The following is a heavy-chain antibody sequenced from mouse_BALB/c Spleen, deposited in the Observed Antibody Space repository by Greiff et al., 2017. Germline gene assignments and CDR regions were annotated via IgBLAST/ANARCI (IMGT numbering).Heavy chain of an antibody. J-gene: IGHJ4*01. V-gene: IGHV2-9*02. Sequence: VKLMESGPGLVAPSQSLSITCTVSGFSLTSYGVHWVRQPPGKGLEWLGVIWAGGSTNYNSALMSRLSISKDNSKSQVFLKMNSLQTDDTAMYYCARDRAARATFAMDYWGQGTSVTVSS. CDR1: GFSLTSYG. D-gene: IGHD3-1*01. CDR2: IWAGGST. CDR3: ARDRAARATFAMDY.